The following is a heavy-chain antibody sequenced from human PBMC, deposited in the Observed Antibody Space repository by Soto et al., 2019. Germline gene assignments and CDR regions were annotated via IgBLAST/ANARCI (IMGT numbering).Heavy chain of an antibody. CDR2: IIPILGIA. CDR1: GGTFSSYT. J-gene: IGHJ4*02. Sequence: GASVKVSCKASGGTFSSYTISWVRQAPGQGLEWMGRIIPILGIANYAQKFQGRVTVTADKSTSTAYMELSSLRSEDTAVYYCAREVTGTTYVDYWGQGTLVTVSS. D-gene: IGHD1-7*01. V-gene: IGHV1-69*04. CDR3: AREVTGTTYVDY.